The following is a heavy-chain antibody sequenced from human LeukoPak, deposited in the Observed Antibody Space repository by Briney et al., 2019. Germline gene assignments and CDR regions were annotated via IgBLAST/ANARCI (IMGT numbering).Heavy chain of an antibody. V-gene: IGHV3-48*01. CDR1: GFTFSGYS. CDR2: ISSSSTSI. CDR3: ARELPSDSSGYDY. J-gene: IGHJ4*02. D-gene: IGHD3-22*01. Sequence: PGGSLRLSCAASGFTFSGYSMNWVRQAPGKGLEWVSYISSSSTSIYYADSVKGRFTISRDNAKNSLYLQMNSLRAEDTAVYYCARELPSDSSGYDYWGQGTLVTVSS.